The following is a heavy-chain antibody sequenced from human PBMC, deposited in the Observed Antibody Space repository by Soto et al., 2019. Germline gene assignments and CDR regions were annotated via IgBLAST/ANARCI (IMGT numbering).Heavy chain of an antibody. CDR1: GGSISSGDYY. J-gene: IGHJ5*02. D-gene: IGHD3-10*01. CDR3: ASEIGSGSYYNENWFDP. Sequence: SETLSLTCTVSGGSISSGDYYWSWIRQPPGKGLEWIGYIYYSGSTYYNPSLKSRVTISVDTSKNQFSLKLSSVTAADTAVYHCASEIGSGSYYNENWFDPWGQGTLVTVSS. V-gene: IGHV4-30-4*01. CDR2: IYYSGST.